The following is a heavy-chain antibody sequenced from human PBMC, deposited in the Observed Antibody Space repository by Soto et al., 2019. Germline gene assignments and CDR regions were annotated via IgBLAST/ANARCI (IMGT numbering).Heavy chain of an antibody. D-gene: IGHD3-10*01. CDR3: AREGSHYYYYCIDV. V-gene: IGHV4-34*01. CDR1: GGSFSGYY. Sequence: QVQLQQCGAGLLKPSATLSLTCAVYGGSFSGYYWSWIRQPPGKGLEWIGEINHSGSTNYNQSRKSRVTISVDTAKNQFSLKLSSVTAADTAVYYCAREGSHYYYYCIDVWGKGTTVTVSS. J-gene: IGHJ6*03. CDR2: INHSGST.